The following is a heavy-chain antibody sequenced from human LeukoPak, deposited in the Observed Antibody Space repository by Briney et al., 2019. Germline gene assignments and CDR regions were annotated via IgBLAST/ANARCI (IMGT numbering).Heavy chain of an antibody. CDR2: IYTSGST. CDR3: ATTIGRMVYAGMLDWFDP. V-gene: IGHV4-4*07. J-gene: IGHJ5*02. D-gene: IGHD2-8*01. Sequence: PSETLSLTCTVSGGSISSYYWSWIRQPAGKGLEWIGRIYTSGSTNYNPSLKSRVTMSVDTSKNQFSLKLSSVTAADTAVYDWATTIGRMVYAGMLDWFDPWGQGTLVTVSS. CDR1: GGSISSYY.